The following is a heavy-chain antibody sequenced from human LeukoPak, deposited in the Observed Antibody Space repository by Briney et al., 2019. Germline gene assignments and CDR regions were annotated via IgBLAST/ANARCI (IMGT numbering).Heavy chain of an antibody. CDR2: IYYSGST. J-gene: IGHJ4*02. Sequence: SQTLSPTCTVSGGSISSGDYYWSWIRQPPGKGLEWIGYIYYSGSTYYNPSLKSRVTISVDTSKNQFSLKLSSVTAADTAVYYCAGRPRWFGDLAIDYWGQGTLVTVSS. V-gene: IGHV4-30-4*01. D-gene: IGHD3-10*01. CDR3: AGRPRWFGDLAIDY. CDR1: GGSISSGDYY.